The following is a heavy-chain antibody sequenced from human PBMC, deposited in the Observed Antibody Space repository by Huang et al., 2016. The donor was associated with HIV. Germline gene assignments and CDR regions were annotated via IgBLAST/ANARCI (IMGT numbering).Heavy chain of an antibody. CDR1: GGTFSSYA. D-gene: IGHD3-22*01. CDR2: IIPIFGTA. CDR3: ARVESRRYYDSSGYYY. Sequence: QVQLVQSGAEVKKPGSSVKVSCKASGGTFSSYALSWVRQAPGQGLGWMGGIIPIFGTANYAQKFQGRVTITADESTSTAYMELSSLRSEDTAVYYCARVESRRYYDSSGYYYWGQGTLVTVSS. J-gene: IGHJ4*02. V-gene: IGHV1-69*01.